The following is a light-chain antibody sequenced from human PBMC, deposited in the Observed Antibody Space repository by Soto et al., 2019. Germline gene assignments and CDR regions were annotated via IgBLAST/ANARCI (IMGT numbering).Light chain of an antibody. CDR1: QSISNW. Sequence: DIQMTQSPSTLSASVGDRGTITCRASQSISNWLAWYQQKPGKAPQLLIYEASSLESGVPSRFSGSGSGTEFILTISSLQPDDFATYYCQQYNSYPWTFGQGTKVDIK. CDR2: EAS. V-gene: IGKV1-5*03. CDR3: QQYNSYPWT. J-gene: IGKJ1*01.